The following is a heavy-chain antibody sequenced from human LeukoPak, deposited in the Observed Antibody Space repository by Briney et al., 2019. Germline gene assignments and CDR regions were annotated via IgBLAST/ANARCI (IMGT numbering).Heavy chain of an antibody. CDR2: IYHSGST. J-gene: IGHJ5*02. CDR1: GGSISSYS. CDR3: ARLALRNYWFDP. D-gene: IGHD3-16*01. Sequence: SETLSLTCTVSGGSISSYSWSWIRQPPGKGLEWIGYIYHSGSTYYNPSLKSRVTISVDRSKNQFSLKLSSVTAADTAVYYCARLALRNYWFDPWGQGTLVTVSS. V-gene: IGHV4-30-2*01.